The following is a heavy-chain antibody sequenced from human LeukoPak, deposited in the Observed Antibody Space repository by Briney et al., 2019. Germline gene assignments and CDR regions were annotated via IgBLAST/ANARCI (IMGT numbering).Heavy chain of an antibody. V-gene: IGHV1-2*02. J-gene: IGHJ4*02. D-gene: IGHD2-2*01. Sequence: ASVKVSCKASGYTFTGYYMHWVRQAPGQGLEWMGWINPNSGGTNYAQKFQGRVTMTRDTSISTAYMELSRLRSEDTAVYYCARADCSSTSCYGPFDYWGQGTLVTVSS. CDR1: GYTFTGYY. CDR3: ARADCSSTSCYGPFDY. CDR2: INPNSGGT.